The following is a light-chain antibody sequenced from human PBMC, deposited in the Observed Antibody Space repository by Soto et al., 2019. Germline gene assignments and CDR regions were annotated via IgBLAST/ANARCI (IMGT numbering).Light chain of an antibody. CDR2: DAS. J-gene: IGKJ3*01. V-gene: IGKV3-11*01. CDR3: QQRSN. CDR1: QSVSSY. Sequence: IVLTQSPATLSLSPGERATLSCRARQSVSSYLAWYQQKPGQAPRLLIYDASNRATGIPARFSGSGSGTDFSLAISSLEPEDFAVYYCQQRSNFGPGTKVDIK.